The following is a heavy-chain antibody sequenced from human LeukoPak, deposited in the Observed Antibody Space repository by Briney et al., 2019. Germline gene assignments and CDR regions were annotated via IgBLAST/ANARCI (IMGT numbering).Heavy chain of an antibody. V-gene: IGHV3-23*01. CDR2: ITGSGGNT. D-gene: IGHD6-13*01. J-gene: IGHJ6*02. CDR3: ATAASSSWPSYYYGMDV. CDR1: GFIFSSYS. Sequence: GGSLSLSCAASGFIFSSYSMSWVGPAPGKGLEWVSVITGSGGNTYYADSVKGRFTISKDNSKNTVYLQMSSLRVDDTAVYYCATAASSSWPSYYYGMDVWGQGTTVTASS.